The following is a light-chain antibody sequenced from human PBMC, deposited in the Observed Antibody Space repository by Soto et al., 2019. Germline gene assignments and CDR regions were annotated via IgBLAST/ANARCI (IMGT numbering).Light chain of an antibody. CDR3: CSYAGANNWI. V-gene: IGLV2-23*01. CDR1: SRDVGTYDL. J-gene: IGLJ2*01. CDR2: EGT. Sequence: QSALTQPASVSGSLGHSITFSCTGTSRDVGTYDLVSWYQQHPGKAPKLMIYEGTNRPSGVSNRFSGSKSGNTASLTISGLQAEEEADYYCCSYAGANNWIFGGGTKVTVL.